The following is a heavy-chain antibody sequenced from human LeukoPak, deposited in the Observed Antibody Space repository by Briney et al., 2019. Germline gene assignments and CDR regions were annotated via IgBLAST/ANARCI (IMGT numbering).Heavy chain of an antibody. V-gene: IGHV4-59*11. D-gene: IGHD3-22*01. J-gene: IGHJ3*02. CDR3: ARGGYYDRSGNSYKFGFDM. CDR2: IYYSGST. Sequence: SETLSLACTVSDGSISSHYWNWIRQPPGKGLEWIGYIYYSGSTSYNSSLKSRVTISVDTSKNQFSLKLSSVTAADTAVYYCARGGYYDRSGNSYKFGFDMWGQGTMVTVSS. CDR1: DGSISSHY.